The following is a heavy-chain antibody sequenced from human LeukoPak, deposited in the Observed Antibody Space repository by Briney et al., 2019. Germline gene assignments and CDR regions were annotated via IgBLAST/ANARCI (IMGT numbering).Heavy chain of an antibody. D-gene: IGHD3-16*01. CDR1: GFTFSDHY. CDR2: LWSDGRTK. CDR3: ARRFLTGLGGNWFDP. J-gene: IGHJ5*02. Sequence: GGSLRLSCAASGFTFSDHYMDWVRQAPGKGLEWVAVLWSDGRTKYYADSVKGRFTVSRDNFKNTLYLQMNSLRVEDTAVYYCARRFLTGLGGNWFDPWGQGTLVTVSS. V-gene: IGHV3-33*08.